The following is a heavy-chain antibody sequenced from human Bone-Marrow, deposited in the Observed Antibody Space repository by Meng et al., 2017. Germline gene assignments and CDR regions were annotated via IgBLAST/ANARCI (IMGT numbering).Heavy chain of an antibody. V-gene: IGHV4-30-2*01. Sequence: QVQLQESGPGLVKPSGTLSLTCAVSGGSISSGGFSWSWIRRPPGKGLEWIGYIYHSGSTYYNPSLKSRVTISLDRSKNQFSLKLSSVTAADTAVYYCARGRYYYGSGSHFDCWGQGTLVTVSS. J-gene: IGHJ4*02. CDR3: ARGRYYYGSGSHFDC. CDR1: GGSISSGGFS. CDR2: IYHSGST. D-gene: IGHD3-10*01.